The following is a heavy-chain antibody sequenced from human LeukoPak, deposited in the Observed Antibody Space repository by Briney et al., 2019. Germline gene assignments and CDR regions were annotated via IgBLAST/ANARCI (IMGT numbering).Heavy chain of an antibody. Sequence: PGRSLRLSCAASGFTFSSYGMHWVRQAPGKGLEWVAVISYDGSNKYYADSVKGRFTISRDNSKNTLYLQMNSLRAEDTAVYYCARERRGSHDYWGQGTLVTVSS. CDR1: GFTFSSYG. CDR2: ISYDGSNK. D-gene: IGHD1-26*01. J-gene: IGHJ4*02. CDR3: ARERRGSHDY. V-gene: IGHV3-30*03.